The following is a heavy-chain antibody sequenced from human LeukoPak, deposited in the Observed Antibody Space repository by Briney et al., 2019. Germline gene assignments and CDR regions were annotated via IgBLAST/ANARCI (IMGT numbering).Heavy chain of an antibody. V-gene: IGHV1-18*01. CDR1: GYAFTSYG. D-gene: IGHD3-22*01. CDR2: ISAYNGNT. CDR3: ARGPAYCYDSSGYSAHLDY. Sequence: ASVKVSCKASGYAFTSYGISWVRQAPGQGLEWMGWISAYNGNTNYAQKLQGRVTMTTDTSTSTAYMELRSLRSDDTAVYYCARGPAYCYDSSGYSAHLDYWGQGTLVTVSS. J-gene: IGHJ4*02.